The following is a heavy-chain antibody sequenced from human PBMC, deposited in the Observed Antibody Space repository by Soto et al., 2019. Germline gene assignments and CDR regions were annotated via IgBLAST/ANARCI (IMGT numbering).Heavy chain of an antibody. D-gene: IGHD2-21*01. CDR1: GFTFRRYA. V-gene: IGHV3-23*01. Sequence: DVQLLESGGDLVQPGGSLRLSCIASGFTFRRYAMAWVRQAPGEDLEWVSAIGTSGTPTLYADSVKSRFSISRDDSRNTVSLQMNSRGVEDTATYYCTRILWSSRRDALDIWGQGTTVTVSS. CDR2: IGTSGTPT. CDR3: TRILWSSRRDALDI. J-gene: IGHJ6*02.